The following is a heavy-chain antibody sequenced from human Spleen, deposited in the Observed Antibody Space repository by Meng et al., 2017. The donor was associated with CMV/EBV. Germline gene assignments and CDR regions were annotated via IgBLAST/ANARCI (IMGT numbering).Heavy chain of an antibody. V-gene: IGHV3-7*01. CDR3: ARDPRNYGTENYRRDYFDY. Sequence: GESLKISCAASAFTFSDHWMSWVRQAPGTGLEWVANINQDGGDKYYVDSVKGRFTISRDNAKNSLYLQMTSLGAEDTALYYCARDPRNYGTENYRRDYFDYWGQGTLVTVSS. D-gene: IGHD3-10*01. CDR1: AFTFSDHW. J-gene: IGHJ4*02. CDR2: INQDGGDK.